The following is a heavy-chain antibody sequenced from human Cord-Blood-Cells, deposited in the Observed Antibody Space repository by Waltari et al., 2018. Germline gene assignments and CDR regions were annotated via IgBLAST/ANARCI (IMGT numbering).Heavy chain of an antibody. D-gene: IGHD6-19*01. J-gene: IGHJ5*02. Sequence: QVQLVQSGAEVKKPGPSVKASCKASGYTFTRSYMHWVRQAPGQGREWMGRINPNSGGTNYAQKFQGRVTMTRDTSISTAYMELSRLRSDDTAVYYCAFTVAGRDWFDPWGQGTLVTVSS. CDR1: GYTFTRSY. CDR3: AFTVAGRDWFDP. CDR2: INPNSGGT. V-gene: IGHV1-2*06.